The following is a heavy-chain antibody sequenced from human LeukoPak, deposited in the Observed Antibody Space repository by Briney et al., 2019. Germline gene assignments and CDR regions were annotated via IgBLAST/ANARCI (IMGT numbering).Heavy chain of an antibody. CDR2: ISSSNSNV. V-gene: IGHV3-48*01. CDR1: GFTFSSYS. J-gene: IGHJ4*02. Sequence: GGSLRLSCAASGFTFSSYSMNWVRQAPGKGLEWVSYISSSNSNVNYADSVKGRFTISRDNAKNSLYLQMNSLRAEDTAVYYCARDGGGYSYAYRTYWGQGTLVTVSS. D-gene: IGHD5-18*01. CDR3: ARDGGGYSYAYRTY.